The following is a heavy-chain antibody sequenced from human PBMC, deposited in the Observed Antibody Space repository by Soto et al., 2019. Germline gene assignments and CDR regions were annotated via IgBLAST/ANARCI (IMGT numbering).Heavy chain of an antibody. CDR1: GYTFTGYY. J-gene: IGHJ6*03. CDR3: ARDDSGYDYYYYMDV. V-gene: IGHV1-2*04. CDR2: INPNSGGT. Sequence: ASVKVSCKASGYTFTGYYMHWVRQAPGQGLEWMGWINPNSGGTNYAQKFQGWVTMTRDTSISTAYMELSRLRSDDTAVYYCARDDSGYDYYYYMDVWGKGTTVTVSS. D-gene: IGHD5-12*01.